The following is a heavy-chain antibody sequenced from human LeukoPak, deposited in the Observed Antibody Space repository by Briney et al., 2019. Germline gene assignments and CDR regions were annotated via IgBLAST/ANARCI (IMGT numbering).Heavy chain of an antibody. CDR1: GYTFTSYG. CDR2: ISAYNGNT. CDR3: ARAPEETVPSFEPERYFDY. V-gene: IGHV1-18*01. Sequence: ASVKVSCKASGYTFTSYGISWVRQAPGQGLEWMGWISAYNGNTNYAQKLQGRVTMTTDTSTSTAYMELRSLRSDDTAVYYCARAPEETVPSFEPERYFDYWGQGTLVTVSS. J-gene: IGHJ4*02. D-gene: IGHD1-14*01.